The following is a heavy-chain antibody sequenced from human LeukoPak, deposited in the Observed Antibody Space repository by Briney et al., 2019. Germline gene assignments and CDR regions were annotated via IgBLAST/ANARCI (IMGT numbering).Heavy chain of an antibody. CDR3: AKMKVT. CDR2: ITGSVGST. CDR1: EFTFSDYA. Sequence: VGSLRLSCVASEFTFSDYAMSWVRQAPGKGLEWVSAITGSVGSTYLADSVKGRFTISRNNSKNTLYLQMNSLRAEDTAVYYWAKMKVTCGQGTLFTVSS. J-gene: IGHJ5*02. V-gene: IGHV3-23*01.